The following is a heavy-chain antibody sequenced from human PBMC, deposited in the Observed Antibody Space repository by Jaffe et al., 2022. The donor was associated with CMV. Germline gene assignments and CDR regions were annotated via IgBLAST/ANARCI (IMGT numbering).Heavy chain of an antibody. CDR1: GFTFSNYW. Sequence: EVQLVESGGGLVQPGGSLRLSCAASGFTFSNYWMHWVRQAPGKGLVWVSRINSDGSITNYADSVKGRFTISRDNAKSTMFLQMNSLRAEDTAVYYCARARSPAAMEYWGQGTLVTVSS. CDR2: INSDGSIT. CDR3: ARARSPAAMEY. J-gene: IGHJ4*02. D-gene: IGHD5-18*01. V-gene: IGHV3-74*01.